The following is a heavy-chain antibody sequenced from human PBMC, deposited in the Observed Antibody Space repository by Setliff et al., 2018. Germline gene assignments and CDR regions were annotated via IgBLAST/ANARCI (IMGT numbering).Heavy chain of an antibody. CDR2: IIPIFGTS. J-gene: IGHJ3*02. D-gene: IGHD6-13*01. CDR3: ATDHMPASGTSAFDI. V-gene: IGHV1-69*05. CDR1: GYTLTYV. Sequence: GASVKVSCKVSGYTLTYVISWVRQAPSQGLEWMGMIIPIFGTSNYAQKFQARVTMTTDESTSTAYMELSSLTSEDTAMYYCATDHMPASGTSAFDIWGQGTVVTVSS.